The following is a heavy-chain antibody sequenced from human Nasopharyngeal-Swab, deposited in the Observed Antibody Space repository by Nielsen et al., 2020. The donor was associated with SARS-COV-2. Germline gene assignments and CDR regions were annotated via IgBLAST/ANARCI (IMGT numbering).Heavy chain of an antibody. CDR1: GFTFDTFG. D-gene: IGHD4-17*01. Sequence: GESLKISCAASGFTFDTFGMTWVRQAPGKGLEWVSRISGSGSCTYYADSVKGRFTISRDNSKNTLYLQMNSLRADDTAVYYCAKGGVSVYGDSYYFDFWGQGTLVTVSS. CDR2: ISGSGSCT. CDR3: AKGGVSVYGDSYYFDF. V-gene: IGHV3-23*01. J-gene: IGHJ4*02.